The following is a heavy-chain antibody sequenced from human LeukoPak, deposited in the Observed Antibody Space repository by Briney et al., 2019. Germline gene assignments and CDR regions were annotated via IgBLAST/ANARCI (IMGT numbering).Heavy chain of an antibody. CDR1: GFTFSSYW. Sequence: GGSLRLSCAASGFTFSSYWMSWVRQAPGKGLEWVANMRQDGGEIYYVDSVKGRFTISRDNAKNSLHLEMNSLRAEDTAVYYCARDHWNDGGDYWGQGTLVTVSS. J-gene: IGHJ4*02. CDR3: ARDHWNDGGDY. V-gene: IGHV3-7*01. CDR2: MRQDGGEI. D-gene: IGHD1-1*01.